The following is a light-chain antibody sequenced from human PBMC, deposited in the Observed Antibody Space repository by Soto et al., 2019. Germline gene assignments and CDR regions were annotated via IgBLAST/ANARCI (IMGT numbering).Light chain of an antibody. CDR1: SSDAGNYNL. V-gene: IGLV2-23*01. CDR2: EGS. Sequence: QSVLTQPASVSGSPGQSITISCTGTSSDAGNYNLVSWYQHHPGKAPKLMIYEGSKRPSGVSNRFSGSNSGTTASLTISGLQAEDEADYYCCSYAGSSTGVFGTGTKLTVL. J-gene: IGLJ1*01. CDR3: CSYAGSSTGV.